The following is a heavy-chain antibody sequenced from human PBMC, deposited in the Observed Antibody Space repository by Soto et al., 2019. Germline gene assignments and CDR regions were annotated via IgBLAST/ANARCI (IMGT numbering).Heavy chain of an antibody. J-gene: IGHJ4*02. V-gene: IGHV1-69*12. D-gene: IGHD5-18*01. Sequence: QAQLVQSGAEVKKPESSVKVSCKAPGGTFSTYAIRWVRQAPGQGLEWMGGIIPMFGTANYAKRFQDRVTITADESTNTVYMEMSSLRSEDTAVYFCASGIQLWLRRINNGYSGWGQGTLVTVSS. CDR2: IIPMFGTA. CDR1: GGTFSTYA. CDR3: ASGIQLWLRRINNGYSG.